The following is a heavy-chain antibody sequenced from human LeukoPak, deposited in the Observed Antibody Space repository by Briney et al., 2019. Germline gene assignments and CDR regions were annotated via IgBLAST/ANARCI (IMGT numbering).Heavy chain of an antibody. D-gene: IGHD3-10*01. Sequence: GGSLRLSCAASGFTFSSYAMSWVRQAPGKGLEWVSAISGSGGSTYYADSVKGRFTISRDNSKNTLYLQMNSLRAEDTAVYYCAKARITMVRGEDYFDYWGQGTLVTVSS. J-gene: IGHJ4*02. CDR1: GFTFSSYA. CDR3: AKARITMVRGEDYFDY. V-gene: IGHV3-23*01. CDR2: ISGSGGST.